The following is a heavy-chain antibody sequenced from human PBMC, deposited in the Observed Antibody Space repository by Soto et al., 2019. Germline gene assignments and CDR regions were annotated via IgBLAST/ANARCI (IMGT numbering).Heavy chain of an antibody. Sequence: PSETLSLTCTVSGGSISSYYWSWIRQPPGKGLEWIGYIYHSGSSYCNTSLKSRVTTSVDKSKNQFSLNLSSVTAADTAVYYCARAIEGRSGYYFDYWGQGTLVTVSS. V-gene: IGHV4-59*12. CDR1: GGSISSYY. CDR3: ARAIEGRSGYYFDY. D-gene: IGHD3-22*01. CDR2: IYHSGSS. J-gene: IGHJ4*02.